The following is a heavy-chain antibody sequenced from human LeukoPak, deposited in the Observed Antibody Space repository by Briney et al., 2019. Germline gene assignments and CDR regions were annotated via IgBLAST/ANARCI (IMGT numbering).Heavy chain of an antibody. V-gene: IGHV3-21*01. CDR3: AKVRGVISPPFDY. J-gene: IGHJ4*02. CDR2: ISSSSSYI. D-gene: IGHD3-10*01. Sequence: KTGGSLRLSCAASGFTFSSYSMNWVRQAPGKGLEWVSSISSSSSYIYYADSVKGRFTISRDNAKNSLYLQMNSLRAEDTAVYYCAKVRGVISPPFDYWGQGILVTVSS. CDR1: GFTFSSYS.